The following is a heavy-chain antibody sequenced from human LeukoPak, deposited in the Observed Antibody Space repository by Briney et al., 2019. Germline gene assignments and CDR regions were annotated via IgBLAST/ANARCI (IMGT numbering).Heavy chain of an antibody. CDR2: IYYSGST. Sequence: KSSETLSLTCTVSGGSISSYYWSWIRQPPGKGLEWIGYIYYSGSTNYNPSLKSRVTISVDTSKNQFSLKLSSVTAADTAVYYCARGYSSGWFRPPTYFDYWGQGTLVTVSS. CDR1: GGSISSYY. CDR3: ARGYSSGWFRPPTYFDY. D-gene: IGHD6-19*01. J-gene: IGHJ4*02. V-gene: IGHV4-59*01.